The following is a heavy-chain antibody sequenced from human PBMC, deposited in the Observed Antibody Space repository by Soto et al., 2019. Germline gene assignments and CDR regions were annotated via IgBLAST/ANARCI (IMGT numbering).Heavy chain of an antibody. D-gene: IGHD4-4*01. J-gene: IGHJ6*02. Sequence: ASVKVSCKASGYTFTSYGISWVRQAPGQVLEWMGLISAYNGNTNYAQKLQGRVTMTTDTSTSTAHMELRSLRSDDTDVYYCARDAPEYSNLTYYYYGMEVWGQGTTVTVSS. V-gene: IGHV1-18*04. CDR1: GYTFTSYG. CDR2: ISAYNGNT. CDR3: ARDAPEYSNLTYYYYGMEV.